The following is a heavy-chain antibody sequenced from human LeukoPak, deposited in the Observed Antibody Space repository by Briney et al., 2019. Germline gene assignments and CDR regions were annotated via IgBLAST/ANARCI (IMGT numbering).Heavy chain of an antibody. D-gene: IGHD2-21*01. V-gene: IGHV4-59*01. CDR3: ARLDSCGADSCIDS. Sequence: SETLFLTCSVSGISITGFHWGWIRQPPGKGLEWIGYIQASGTTKHNPSLKSRVTISIDTSKAQFSLNVNSVSAADTAMYYCARLDSCGADSCIDSWGQGNLVIVSS. CDR1: GISITGFH. J-gene: IGHJ4*02. CDR2: IQASGTT.